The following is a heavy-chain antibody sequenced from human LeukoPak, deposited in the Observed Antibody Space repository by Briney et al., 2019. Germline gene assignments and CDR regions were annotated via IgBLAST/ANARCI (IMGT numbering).Heavy chain of an antibody. Sequence: PGGSLRISCGVSGITLSNYGMSWVRQAPGKGLEWVAGISDSGGRTNYADSVKGRFTISRDSPKNTLYLQMNSLRVEDTAVYFCAKRGVVIRVVLVGFHKEAYYFDSWGQGALVTVSS. CDR3: AKRGVVIRVVLVGFHKEAYYFDS. CDR2: ISDSGGRT. J-gene: IGHJ4*02. CDR1: GITLSNYG. V-gene: IGHV3-23*01. D-gene: IGHD3-10*01.